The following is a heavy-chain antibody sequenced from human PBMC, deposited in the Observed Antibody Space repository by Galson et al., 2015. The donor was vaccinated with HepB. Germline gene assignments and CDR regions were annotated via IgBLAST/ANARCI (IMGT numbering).Heavy chain of an antibody. V-gene: IGHV3-15*01. J-gene: IGHJ4*02. Sequence: SLRLSCAASGFTFSNAWMSWVRQAPGKGLEWVGRIKSKIDGGTTDYAAPVKGRFTISRDDSKNTLYLQMNSLKTEDTAVYSCTRGELLDGDWGQGTLVTVSS. D-gene: IGHD1-7*01. CDR1: GFTFSNAW. CDR3: TRGELLDGD. CDR2: IKSKIDGGTT.